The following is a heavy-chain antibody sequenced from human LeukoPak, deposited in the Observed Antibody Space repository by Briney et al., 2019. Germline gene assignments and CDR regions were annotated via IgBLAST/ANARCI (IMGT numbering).Heavy chain of an antibody. D-gene: IGHD3-10*01. V-gene: IGHV3-30*18. CDR3: AKAGSYGSGSYYRPPSGY. Sequence: PGRSLRLSCAASGFTFSSYAMHWVRQAPGKGLEWVAVISYDGSNKYYADSVKGRFTISRDNSKNTLYLQMNSLRAEDTAAYYCAKAGSYGSGSYYRPPSGYWGQGTLVTVSS. CDR2: ISYDGSNK. J-gene: IGHJ4*02. CDR1: GFTFSSYA.